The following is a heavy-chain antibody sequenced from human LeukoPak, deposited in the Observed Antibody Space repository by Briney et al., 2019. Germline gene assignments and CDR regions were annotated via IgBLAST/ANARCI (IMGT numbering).Heavy chain of an antibody. J-gene: IGHJ4*02. Sequence: KPGGALRLSCAASGFTFSGYTMNWVRQAPGKGLEWVSSISSSSSYIYYADSVKGRFTISRDNAKKSLYLQMNSLRAEDTAVYYCARDLKSGYWGQGTLVTVSS. D-gene: IGHD1-26*01. V-gene: IGHV3-21*01. CDR3: ARDLKSGY. CDR2: ISSSSSYI. CDR1: GFTFSGYT.